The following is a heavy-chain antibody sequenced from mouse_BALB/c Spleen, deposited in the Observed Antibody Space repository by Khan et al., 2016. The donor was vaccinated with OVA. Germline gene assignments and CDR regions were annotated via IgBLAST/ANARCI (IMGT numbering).Heavy chain of an antibody. V-gene: IGHV3-2*02. CDR1: GYSITSEFA. CDR3: ARNDYYDYDPFTY. J-gene: IGHJ3*01. CDR2: ISYSGNT. Sequence: EVQLQESGPGLVKPSQSLSLTCTVTGYSITSEFAWNWIRQFPGNKLEWMGYISYSGNTRYHPSLKSLISITRDTSRNQLFLQLNSVTTEETATYYSARNDYYDYDPFTYWGQGTLVTVSA. D-gene: IGHD2-4*01.